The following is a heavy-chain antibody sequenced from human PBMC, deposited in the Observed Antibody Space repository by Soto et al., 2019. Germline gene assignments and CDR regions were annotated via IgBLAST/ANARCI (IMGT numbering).Heavy chain of an antibody. V-gene: IGHV1-18*04. D-gene: IGHD2-21*02. Sequence: QVQLVHSGAGVRKPGAAVKVSCKAPGYPFTSYGISWGRQAPGQGLEGLGWISPYNGNTNYAQKLQGRVTMTTDTATSTAYMELRSLRSDDTAVYYCARGPGIHCGGDCHPFDYWGQGTLVTVSS. CDR3: ARGPGIHCGGDCHPFDY. CDR2: ISPYNGNT. J-gene: IGHJ4*02. CDR1: GYPFTSYG.